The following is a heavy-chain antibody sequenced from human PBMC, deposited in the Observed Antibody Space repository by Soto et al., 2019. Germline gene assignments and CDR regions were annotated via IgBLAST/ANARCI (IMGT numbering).Heavy chain of an antibody. CDR2: TYYSGST. V-gene: IGHV4-39*01. D-gene: IGHD1-1*01. Sequence: SETLSLTCTVSGGSISSSSYYWGWVRQPPGKGLEWIGSTYYSGSTYYNPSLKSRVTISVDTSKNQFSLKLSSVTAADTAVYYCARLFIGRTDSWGLGTLVTVSS. CDR3: ARLFIGRTDS. CDR1: GGSISSSSYY. J-gene: IGHJ4*02.